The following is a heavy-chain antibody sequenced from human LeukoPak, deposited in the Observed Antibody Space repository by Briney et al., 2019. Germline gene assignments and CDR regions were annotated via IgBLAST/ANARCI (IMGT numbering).Heavy chain of an antibody. V-gene: IGHV3-9*01. D-gene: IGHD6-19*01. J-gene: IGHJ5*02. CDR1: GFTFDDYA. CDR2: ISWNSGTI. Sequence: GGSLRLSCAASGFTFDDYAMHWVRQAPGKGLEWVSGISWNSGTIGYADSVKGRFTISRDNAKNSLYLQMNSLRAEDTAVYYCARDPSNIAVAGTGWFDPWGQGTLVTVSS. CDR3: ARDPSNIAVAGTGWFDP.